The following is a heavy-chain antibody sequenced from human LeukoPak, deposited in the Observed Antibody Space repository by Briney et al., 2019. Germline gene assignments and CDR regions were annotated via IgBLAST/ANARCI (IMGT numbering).Heavy chain of an antibody. CDR1: GYTFTGYY. V-gene: IGHV1-2*02. J-gene: IGHJ4*02. Sequence: ASVKVSCTASGYTFTGYYMHWVRQAPGQGLEWMGWINPNSGGTNYAQKFQGRVTMTRDTSISTAYMELSRLRSDDTAVYYCARGGKIAVKGQLLLLFWGQGTLVTVSS. CDR3: ARGGKIAVKGQLLLLF. D-gene: IGHD2-15*01. CDR2: INPNSGGT.